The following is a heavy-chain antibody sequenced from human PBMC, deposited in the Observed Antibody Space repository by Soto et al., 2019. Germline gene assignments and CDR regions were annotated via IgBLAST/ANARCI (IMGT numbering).Heavy chain of an antibody. D-gene: IGHD6-19*01. CDR1: GGSISSGGYY. J-gene: IGHJ6*02. Sequence: QVQLQESGPGLVKPSQTLSLTCTVSGGSISSGGYYWSWIRQHPGKGLEWIGSIYYSAGTYYNPSLRSGVYMSVDKSKNQFPLRQSSVTAADTAVYYCARGGPDSSHYDFRYCYGIDVWGQVTTVTVSS. CDR3: ARGGPDSSHYDFRYCYGIDV. V-gene: IGHV4-31*03. CDR2: IYYSAGT.